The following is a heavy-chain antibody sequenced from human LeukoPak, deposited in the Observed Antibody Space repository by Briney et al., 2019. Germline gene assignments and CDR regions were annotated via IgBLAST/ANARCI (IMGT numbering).Heavy chain of an antibody. CDR3: VRRPGGEWLVARPFDY. V-gene: IGHV3-23*01. Sequence: GGSLRLSCAASGFTFSIYAMSWVRQAPGKGLEWVSGISGSGGSTYYADSVKGRFTISRDNSKNTLYLQMTSLRAEDTAIYYCVRRPGGEWLVARPFDYWGQGALVTVSS. J-gene: IGHJ4*02. CDR1: GFTFSIYA. D-gene: IGHD6-19*01. CDR2: ISGSGGST.